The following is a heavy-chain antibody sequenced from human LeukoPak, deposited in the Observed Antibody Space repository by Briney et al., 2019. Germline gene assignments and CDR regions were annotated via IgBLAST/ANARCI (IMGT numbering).Heavy chain of an antibody. V-gene: IGHV4-30-4*01. CDR2: IYYSGST. CDR1: GGSISSNNW. CDR3: ARGDDTLDY. D-gene: IGHD3-22*01. J-gene: IGHJ4*02. Sequence: SETLSLTCTVSGGSISSNNWWSWVRQPPGKGLEWIGYIYYSGSTYYNPSLKSRVTISVDTSKNQFSLKLSSVTAADTAVYYCARGDDTLDYWGQGTLVTVSS.